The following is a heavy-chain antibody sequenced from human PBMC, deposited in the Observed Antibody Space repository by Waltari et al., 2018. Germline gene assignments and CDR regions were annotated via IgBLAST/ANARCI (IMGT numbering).Heavy chain of an antibody. CDR2: IYSGGST. V-gene: IGHV3-53*01. CDR1: GFRVISNY. D-gene: IGHD1-26*01. J-gene: IGHJ4*02. CDR3: ARGEWEPLDY. Sequence: EVQLVESGGGLIQPGGSLRRPVAAPGFRVISNYLRWVRQAPGKGLAWVSVIYSGGSTYYADSVKGRFTISRDNSKNTLYLQMNSRRAEDTAVYYCARGEWEPLDYWGQGTLVTVSS.